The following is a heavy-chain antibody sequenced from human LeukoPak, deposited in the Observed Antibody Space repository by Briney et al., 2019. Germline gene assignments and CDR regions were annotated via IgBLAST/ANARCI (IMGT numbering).Heavy chain of an antibody. Sequence: GGSLRLSCAASGFTVSSNYMSWVRQAPGKGLEWVSVIYSGGSTYYADSVKGRFTISRDNSKNTLYLQMNSLRAEDTAVYYCARAAGSSGYDYYFDYWGQGTLVTVSS. CDR2: IYSGGST. V-gene: IGHV3-53*01. D-gene: IGHD5-12*01. CDR1: GFTVSSNY. J-gene: IGHJ4*02. CDR3: ARAAGSSGYDYYFDY.